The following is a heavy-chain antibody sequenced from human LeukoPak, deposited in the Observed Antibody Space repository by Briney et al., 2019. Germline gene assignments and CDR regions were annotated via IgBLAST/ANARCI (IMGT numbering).Heavy chain of an antibody. CDR1: GYTLSELS. V-gene: IGHV1-24*01. D-gene: IGHD1-14*01. J-gene: IGHJ4*02. CDR2: FDPADNET. Sequence: ASVKVSCKVSGYTLSELSMHWVRQAPGKGLEWMGRFDPADNETIYAQKFQGRVTMTEDTSTDTAYMELSSLRSEDTAVYYCATGTRRPTEIPRLDYWGQGTLVTVSS. CDR3: ATGTRRPTEIPRLDY.